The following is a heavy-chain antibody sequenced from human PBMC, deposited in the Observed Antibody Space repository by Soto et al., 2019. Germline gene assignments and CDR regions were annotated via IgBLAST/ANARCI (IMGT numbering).Heavy chain of an antibody. D-gene: IGHD4-17*01. Sequence: EVQLVESGGGLVQPGGSLRLSCAASGFTVSSNYMSWVRQAPGKGLEWVSVIYSGGSTYYADSVKGRFTISRDNSENTLYLQMNSLRAEDTAVYYCATLYYGGNPHDAFDIWGQGTMVTVSS. CDR2: IYSGGST. V-gene: IGHV3-66*01. CDR1: GFTVSSNY. J-gene: IGHJ3*02. CDR3: ATLYYGGNPHDAFDI.